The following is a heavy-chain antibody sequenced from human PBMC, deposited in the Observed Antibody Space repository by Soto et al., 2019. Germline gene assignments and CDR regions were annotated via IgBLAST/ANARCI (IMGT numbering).Heavy chain of an antibody. J-gene: IGHJ4*02. CDR1: GFTFSSYG. Sequence: PGGSLRLSCAASGFTFSSYGMHWVRQAPGKGLEWVAVIWYDGSNKYHADSVKGRFTISRDNSKNTLYLQMNSLRAEDTAVYYCARSGPCTNGVCYTFDYWGQGTLVTVSS. D-gene: IGHD2-8*01. CDR2: IWYDGSNK. V-gene: IGHV3-33*01. CDR3: ARSGPCTNGVCYTFDY.